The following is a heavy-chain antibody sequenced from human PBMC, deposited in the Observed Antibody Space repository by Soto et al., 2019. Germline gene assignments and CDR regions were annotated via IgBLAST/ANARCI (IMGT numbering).Heavy chain of an antibody. CDR2: ISYDGGNK. V-gene: IGHV3-30-3*01. CDR3: ARGDREDIAVVIGVRPGEYGVDV. Sequence: QVQLVESGGGVVQPGRSLRLSCAASGFTFRNYAMHWVRQAPGKGLECVAVISYDGGNKFYRDYVKGRFTISRDNSKNTLYLQLNSPRYEDTAVYYCARGDREDIAVVIGVRPGEYGVDVWGQGTTVTVSS. CDR1: GFTFRNYA. J-gene: IGHJ6*02. D-gene: IGHD2-15*01.